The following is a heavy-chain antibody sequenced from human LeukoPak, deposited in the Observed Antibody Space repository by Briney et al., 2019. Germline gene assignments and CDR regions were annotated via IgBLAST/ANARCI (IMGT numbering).Heavy chain of an antibody. CDR2: ISPNSGDT. D-gene: IGHD6-19*01. V-gene: IGHV1-2*02. Sequence: ASVKVSCKASGYTFTGYYIHWVRQAPGQGLEWMGWISPNSGDTNYAQKFQGRVTMTRDTSISTAYLDLSRLKSDDTAVYYCARVGSGWYLQPWGQGTLVTVSS. CDR1: GYTFTGYY. CDR3: ARVGSGWYLQP. J-gene: IGHJ1*01.